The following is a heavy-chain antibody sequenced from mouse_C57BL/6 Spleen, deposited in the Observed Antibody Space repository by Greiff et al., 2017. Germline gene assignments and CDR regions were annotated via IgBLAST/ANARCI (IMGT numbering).Heavy chain of an antibody. Sequence: QVQLKQPGAELVKPGASVKLSCKASGYTFTSYWMQWVKQRPGQGLEWIGEIDPSDSYTNYNQKFKGKATLTVDTSSSTAYMQLSSLTSEDSAVYYCARELTGTGFAYWGQGTLVTVSA. CDR1: GYTFTSYW. D-gene: IGHD4-1*01. J-gene: IGHJ3*01. CDR3: ARELTGTGFAY. CDR2: IDPSDSYT. V-gene: IGHV1-50*01.